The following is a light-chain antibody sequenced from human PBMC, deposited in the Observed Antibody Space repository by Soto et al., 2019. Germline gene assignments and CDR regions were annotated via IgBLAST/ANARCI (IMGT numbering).Light chain of an antibody. CDR1: QPISNW. Sequence: DIQMTQSPSTLSASVGDRVTISCRASQPISNWLAWYQQKPGKAPKLLIYDPSSLETGVPPRFSGTGSGTQYTLTISSLQPDDSATYYCQQYNSDPYTFGQGTRLQIK. CDR3: QQYNSDPYT. CDR2: DPS. J-gene: IGKJ2*01. V-gene: IGKV1-5*01.